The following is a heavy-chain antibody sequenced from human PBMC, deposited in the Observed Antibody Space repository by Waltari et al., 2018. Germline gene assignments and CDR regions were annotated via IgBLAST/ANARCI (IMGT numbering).Heavy chain of an antibody. D-gene: IGHD2-15*01. CDR2: IYYRGST. CDR1: GGSISSGGYY. V-gene: IGHV4-31*03. CDR3: ARGVDWYFDL. Sequence: QVQLQESGPGLVKPSQTLSLTCTVSGGSISSGGYYWSWIRQHPGKGLEWIGDIYYRGSTYYNPSRKSRVTISVDTSKNQFSLKLSSVTAADTAVYYCARGVDWYFDLWGRGTLVTVSS. J-gene: IGHJ2*01.